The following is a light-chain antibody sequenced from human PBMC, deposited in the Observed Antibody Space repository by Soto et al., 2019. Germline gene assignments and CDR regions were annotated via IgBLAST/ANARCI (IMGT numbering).Light chain of an antibody. CDR2: AAS. Sequence: IVMTQSPATLSVFPGERATLSCRPSQSISNNLAWLQQKPGQAPRLLIYAASTRATGVPARFSGSGSGTDFTLTISSLQPEDFAVYYCHQYNNWPPMHTFGQGTKLEIK. CDR3: HQYNNWPPMHT. J-gene: IGKJ2*01. V-gene: IGKV3-15*01. CDR1: QSISNN.